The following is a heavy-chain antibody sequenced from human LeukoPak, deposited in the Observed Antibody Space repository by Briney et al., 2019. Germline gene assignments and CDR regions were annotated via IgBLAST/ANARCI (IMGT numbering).Heavy chain of an antibody. CDR1: GFTFSNSS. D-gene: IGHD5/OR15-5a*01. Sequence: GGSLRLSCAASGFTFSNSSMNWVRQSPGKGLEWVSYISGSTTTTYYPDSVRGRFTISRDNSKNTLYLQMNSLRAEDTAVYYCARNQYTSNWYVYHWGEGELVTVS. CDR3: ARNQYTSNWYVYH. CDR2: ISGSTTTT. J-gene: IGHJ1*01. V-gene: IGHV3-48*01.